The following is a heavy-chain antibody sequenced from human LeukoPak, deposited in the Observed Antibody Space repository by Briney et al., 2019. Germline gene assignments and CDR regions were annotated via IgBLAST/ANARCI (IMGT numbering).Heavy chain of an antibody. CDR2: ISAYNGNT. Sequence: ASVKVSCKASGYTFTSYGISWVRQAPGQGLEWMGWISAYNGNTNYVQKLQGRVTMTTDTSTSTAYMELRSLRSDDTAVYYCASSLRLGELSFSLFDYWGQGTLVTVSS. D-gene: IGHD3-16*02. CDR3: ASSLRLGELSFSLFDY. J-gene: IGHJ4*02. CDR1: GYTFTSYG. V-gene: IGHV1-18*01.